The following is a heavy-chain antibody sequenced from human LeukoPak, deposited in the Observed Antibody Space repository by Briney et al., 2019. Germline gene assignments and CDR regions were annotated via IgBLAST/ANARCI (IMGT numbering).Heavy chain of an antibody. V-gene: IGHV3-48*03. D-gene: IGHD2-15*01. CDR2: ISHSGSTI. Sequence: GGSLRLSCAASGFTFSNYGMQWVRQPPGKGLEWVSYISHSGSTIYYADSVKGRFTISRDNAKNSLYLQMNSLRTEDTAVYYCARSRGVDWFDPWGQGTLVTVSS. CDR1: GFTFSNYG. CDR3: ARSRGVDWFDP. J-gene: IGHJ5*02.